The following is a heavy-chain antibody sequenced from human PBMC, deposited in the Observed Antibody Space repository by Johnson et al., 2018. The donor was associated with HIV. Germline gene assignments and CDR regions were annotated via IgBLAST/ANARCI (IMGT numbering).Heavy chain of an antibody. Sequence: DVQLVESGGGLVQPGGSLRLSCAASGFTFSSYDMHWVRQATGKGLEWVSAIGTAGDTYYPGSVKGRFTISRENAKNSLYLQMNSLRAGDTAVYYCARASNYEYDAFDIWGQGTMVTVSS. D-gene: IGHD1-7*01. J-gene: IGHJ3*02. CDR3: ARASNYEYDAFDI. CDR2: IGTAGDT. V-gene: IGHV3-13*01. CDR1: GFTFSSYD.